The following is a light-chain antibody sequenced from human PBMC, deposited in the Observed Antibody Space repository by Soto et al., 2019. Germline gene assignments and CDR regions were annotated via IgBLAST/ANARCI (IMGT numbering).Light chain of an antibody. CDR3: SSYTSSSTLV. J-gene: IGLJ2*01. CDR2: DVS. Sequence: QSALTQPASVSGSPGQSITISCTGTSSDVGGYNYVSWYQQHPGKAPKLMIYDVSNRPSGVSNRFSGSKSGNTASLTISGLQAEDEADYYRSSYTSSSTLVFGGGTQLTV. V-gene: IGLV2-14*01. CDR1: SSDVGGYNY.